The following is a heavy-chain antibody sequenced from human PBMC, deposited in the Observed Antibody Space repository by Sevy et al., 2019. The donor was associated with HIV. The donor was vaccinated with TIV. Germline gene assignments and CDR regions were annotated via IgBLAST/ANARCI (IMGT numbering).Heavy chain of an antibody. V-gene: IGHV1-24*01. CDR3: ATTAILRYCSSTSCPYV. J-gene: IGHJ6*02. CDR1: GYTLTELS. CDR2: FDPEDGET. D-gene: IGHD2-2*01. Sequence: ASVKVSCKVSGYTLTELSMHWVRQAPGKGLEWMGGFDPEDGETIYAQKFQGRVTMTEDTSTDTAYMELSSLRSEDTAGDYGATTAILRYCSSTSCPYVWGQGTTVTVSS.